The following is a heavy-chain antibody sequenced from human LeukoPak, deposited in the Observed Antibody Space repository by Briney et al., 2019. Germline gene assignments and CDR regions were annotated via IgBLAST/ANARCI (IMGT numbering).Heavy chain of an antibody. V-gene: IGHV3-30*03. CDR2: VSSDGSID. J-gene: IGHJ5*02. Sequence: GGSLRLSCAASGFTFSNYGMHWVRQAPGKGLEWVAVVSSDGSIDYYADSLRGRFTVSRDNSKNTMFLQFNTLRPEDTAVYYCTREGMGTTFSAWFEPWGQGTLVTVSS. CDR3: TREGMGTTFSAWFEP. CDR1: GFTFSNYG. D-gene: IGHD1-7*01.